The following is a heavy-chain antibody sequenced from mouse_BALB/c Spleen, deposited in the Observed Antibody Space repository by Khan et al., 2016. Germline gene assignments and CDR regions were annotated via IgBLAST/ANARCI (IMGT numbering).Heavy chain of an antibody. V-gene: IGHV1-80*01. CDR3: ARSTMNTY. CDR1: GYTFSTFW. D-gene: IGHD2-4*01. J-gene: IGHJ3*01. CDR2: IYPGDGDT. Sequence: VQLQESGAELVRPGSSVKISCKASGYTFSTFWMNWVKQSPGQGLEWIGQIYPGDGDTDYNGKFKDKATLTADKSSSTAYLQLSSLTSEDSAVYFCARSTMNTYWGQGTLVTVSA.